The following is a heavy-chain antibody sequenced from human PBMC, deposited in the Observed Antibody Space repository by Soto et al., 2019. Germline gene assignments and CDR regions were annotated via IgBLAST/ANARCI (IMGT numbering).Heavy chain of an antibody. CDR2: IYYSGST. V-gene: IGHV4-39*01. CDR3: ARLGGSGSYFLNWFDP. Sequence: SETLSLTCTVSGGSISSSSYYWGWIRQPPGKGLEWIGSIYYSGSTYYNPSLKSRVTISVDTSKNQFSLKLSSVTAADTAVYYCARLGGSGSYFLNWFDPWGQGTLVTVSS. J-gene: IGHJ5*02. CDR1: GGSISSSSYY. D-gene: IGHD3-10*01.